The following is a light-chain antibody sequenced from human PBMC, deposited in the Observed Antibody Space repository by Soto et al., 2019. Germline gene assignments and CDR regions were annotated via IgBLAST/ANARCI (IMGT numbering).Light chain of an antibody. Sequence: IQLTQSPSSLSASVGDRVTFTCRASEDISSYLVWYQQKPGAAPKLLIYAASTRATGVPTRFSGSRSGAEFTLTINSLQSEDFAVYYCQPYNNWPLTFGGGTKVDIK. J-gene: IGKJ4*01. V-gene: IGKV1-9*01. CDR1: EDISSY. CDR2: AAS. CDR3: QPYNNWPLT.